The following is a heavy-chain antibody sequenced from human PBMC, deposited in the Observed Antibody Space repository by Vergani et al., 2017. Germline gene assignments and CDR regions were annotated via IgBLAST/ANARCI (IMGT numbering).Heavy chain of an antibody. CDR2: IYYSGST. D-gene: IGHD1-26*01. Sequence: QLQLQESGPGLVKPSETLSLTCTVSGGSISSSSYYWGWIRQPPGKGLEWIGSIYYSGSTYYNPSLKSRVTISVDTSKNQFSLKLSSVTAADTAVYYCARVVASGETYFDFWGQGTLVTVSS. V-gene: IGHV4-39*01. J-gene: IGHJ4*02. CDR1: GGSISSSSYY. CDR3: ARVVASGETYFDF.